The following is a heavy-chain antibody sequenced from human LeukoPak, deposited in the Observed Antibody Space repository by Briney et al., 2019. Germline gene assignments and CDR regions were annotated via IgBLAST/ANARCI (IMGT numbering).Heavy chain of an antibody. CDR3: ARGLTCSGGSCV. CDR1: GGSFSGYY. Sequence: SETLSLTCAVYGGSFSGYYWSWIRQPPGKGLEWIGEINHSGSTNYNPSLKSRVTISVDTSKNQFSLKLSSVTAADTAVYYCARGLTCSGGSCVWGQGTLVTVSS. V-gene: IGHV4-34*01. J-gene: IGHJ4*02. D-gene: IGHD2-15*01. CDR2: INHSGST.